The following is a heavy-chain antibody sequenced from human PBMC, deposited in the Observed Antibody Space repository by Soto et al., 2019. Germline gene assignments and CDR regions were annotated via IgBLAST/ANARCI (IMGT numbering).Heavy chain of an antibody. J-gene: IGHJ6*02. CDR2: IWYDGSNK. CDR3: ARDGMVYANYYYYGMDV. D-gene: IGHD2-8*01. Sequence: PGGSLRLSCAASGFTFSSYGIHLFRHAPFKWLEWVAVIWYDGSNKYYADSVKGRFTISRDNSKNTLYLQMSSLRAEDTAVYYCARDGMVYANYYYYGMDVWGQGTTVTVSS. V-gene: IGHV3-33*01. CDR1: GFTFSSYG.